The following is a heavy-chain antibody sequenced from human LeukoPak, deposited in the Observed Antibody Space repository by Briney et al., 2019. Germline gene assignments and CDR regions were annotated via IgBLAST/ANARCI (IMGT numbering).Heavy chain of an antibody. CDR3: ARRPPRWKWFGDPIDY. D-gene: IGHD3-10*01. Sequence: SETLSLTCAVYGGSFSGYYWSWIRQPPGKGLEWIGEIDHSGSTNYNPSLKSRVTISVDTSKNQFSLKLSSVTAADTAVYYCARRPPRWKWFGDPIDYWGQGTLVTVSS. V-gene: IGHV4-34*01. J-gene: IGHJ4*02. CDR2: IDHSGST. CDR1: GGSFSGYY.